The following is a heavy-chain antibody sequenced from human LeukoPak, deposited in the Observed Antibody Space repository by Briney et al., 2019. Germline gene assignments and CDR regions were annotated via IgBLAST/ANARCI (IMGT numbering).Heavy chain of an antibody. D-gene: IGHD5-12*01. CDR1: GGSFSGYY. CDR2: INHSGST. J-gene: IGHJ4*02. CDR3: ARMTQVEMATIAFDFDY. Sequence: SETLSLTCAVYGGSFSGYYWSWNRQPPGKGLEWIGEINHSGSTNYNPSLKSRVTISVDTSKNQFSLKLSSVTAADTAVYYCARMTQVEMATIAFDFDYWGQGTLVTVSS. V-gene: IGHV4-34*01.